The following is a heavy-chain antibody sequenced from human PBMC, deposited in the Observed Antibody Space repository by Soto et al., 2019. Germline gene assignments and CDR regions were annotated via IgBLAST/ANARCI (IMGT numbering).Heavy chain of an antibody. J-gene: IGHJ4*02. Sequence: ASVKVSCKASGYTFTSYDINWVRQATGQGLEWMGWMNPNSGNTGYAQKFQGRVTMTRNTSISTAYMELSSLRSEDTAVYYCAKGFENYDILTGYYRTVPYFDYWGQGTLVTVSS. D-gene: IGHD3-9*01. CDR3: AKGFENYDILTGYYRTVPYFDY. V-gene: IGHV1-8*01. CDR2: MNPNSGNT. CDR1: GYTFTSYD.